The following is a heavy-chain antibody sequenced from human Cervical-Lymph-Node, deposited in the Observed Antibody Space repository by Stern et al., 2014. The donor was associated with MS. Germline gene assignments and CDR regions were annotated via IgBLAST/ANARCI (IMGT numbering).Heavy chain of an antibody. J-gene: IGHJ4*02. CDR1: DYTFTSYS. CDR2: ISPYNGNT. D-gene: IGHD4-17*01. Sequence: QVQLQQSGGEVKKPGASVKVSCKASDYTFTSYSITWVRQAPGQGLEWMGRISPYNGNTDHAHKFQGRVTMTTDTSTSTAYMELRSLRSDDTAVYYCARVHDIGDYGRCDYWGQGTLVTVSS. V-gene: IGHV1-18*01. CDR3: ARVHDIGDYGRCDY.